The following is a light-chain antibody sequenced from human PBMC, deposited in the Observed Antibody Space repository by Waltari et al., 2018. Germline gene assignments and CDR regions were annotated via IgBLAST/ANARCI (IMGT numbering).Light chain of an antibody. CDR1: SSDVGGYNN. J-gene: IGLJ3*02. CDR2: DVS. V-gene: IGLV2-11*01. Sequence: QSALTQPRSVSGSPGQSVTISCTGTSSDVGGYNNSSWYQQHPGKAPKLVIYDVSKRPSGVPDRFSGSKSGNTASLTISGLQAEDEADYYCCSYAGSYTWVFGGGTKLTVL. CDR3: CSYAGSYTWV.